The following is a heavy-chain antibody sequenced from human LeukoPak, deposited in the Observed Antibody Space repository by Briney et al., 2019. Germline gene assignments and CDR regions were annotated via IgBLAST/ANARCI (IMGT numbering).Heavy chain of an antibody. CDR2: ISAYNGST. CDR3: ARSLYSSGAGAYYFDY. CDR1: GYTFTSYG. Sequence: GASVKVSCKASGYTFTSYGISWVRQAPGQGLEWMGWISAYNGSTNYAQKLQGRVTMTTDTSTSTAYMELRSLRSDDTAVYYCARSLYSSGAGAYYFDYWGQGTLVTVSS. V-gene: IGHV1-18*01. D-gene: IGHD6-19*01. J-gene: IGHJ4*02.